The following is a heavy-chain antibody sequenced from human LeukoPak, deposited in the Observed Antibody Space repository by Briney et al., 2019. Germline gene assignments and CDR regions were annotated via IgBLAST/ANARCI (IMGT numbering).Heavy chain of an antibody. J-gene: IGHJ3*02. CDR3: AREPAGYCSSTSCYTGERGDGFDI. CDR1: GFTFSSYA. CDR2: ISYDGSKK. Sequence: GRSLRLSGAASGFTFSSYAMHWVRQAPGKGLEWVAVISYDGSKKYYADSVKGRFTISRDNAKNSPYLQMNSLRAEDTAVYYCAREPAGYCSSTSCYTGERGDGFDIWGQGTMVTVSS. D-gene: IGHD2-2*02. V-gene: IGHV3-30-3*01.